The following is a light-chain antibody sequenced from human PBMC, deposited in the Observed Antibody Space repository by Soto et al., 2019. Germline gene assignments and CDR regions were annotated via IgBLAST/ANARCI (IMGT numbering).Light chain of an antibody. CDR3: QQDTSFPST. J-gene: IGKJ3*01. CDR2: AAS. V-gene: IGKV1-17*01. Sequence: DIQMTQSPSSLSASVGDRVTITCRASQGIRNGLGWYQQKPGKAPKRLIYAASSLQSGVPSRFSGSGSGTDFTLTINSLQPEDFATYYCQQDTSFPSTFGPGTKVDIK. CDR1: QGIRNG.